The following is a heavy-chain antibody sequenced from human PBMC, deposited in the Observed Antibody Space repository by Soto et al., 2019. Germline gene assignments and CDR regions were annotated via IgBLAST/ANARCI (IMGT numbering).Heavy chain of an antibody. D-gene: IGHD4-17*01. J-gene: IGHJ3*02. CDR2: VIPTLATA. CDR3: ARDSGELDGFAI. Sequence: QVQLVQSGAEVKKPGSSVKVSCKTSGGPFNNHAINWVRQAPGQGLKWVGLVIPTLATADYAQKFQGRVPMTADEVMNPAYLDLRSLRCDETGVFYCARDSGELDGFAIRREGTLVAVSA. V-gene: IGHV1-69*01. CDR1: GGPFNNHA.